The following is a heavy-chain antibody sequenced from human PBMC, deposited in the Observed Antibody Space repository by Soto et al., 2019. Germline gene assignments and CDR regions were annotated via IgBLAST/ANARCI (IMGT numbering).Heavy chain of an antibody. J-gene: IGHJ2*01. V-gene: IGHV3-7*01. CDR1: GFNFSSYW. D-gene: IGHD6-6*01. Sequence: GGSLRLSCAASGFNFSSYWMSWVRQAPGKGLEWVANIRQDGSEKYYVDSVKGRFTISRDNAKNSLYRQMNSLRAEDTSVYYCASNVVAARREWDVDLWGRGTLVTVSS. CDR3: ASNVVAARREWDVDL. CDR2: IRQDGSEK.